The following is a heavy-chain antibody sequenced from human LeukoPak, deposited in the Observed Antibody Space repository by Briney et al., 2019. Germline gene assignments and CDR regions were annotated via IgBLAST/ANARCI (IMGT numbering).Heavy chain of an antibody. CDR3: AREGPLGTLRPDYFDY. D-gene: IGHD6-6*01. J-gene: IGHJ4*02. CDR1: GGTFSSYA. CDR2: IIPIFGTA. V-gene: IGHV1-69*05. Sequence: SVKVSCKASGGTFSSYAISWVRQAPGQGLEWMGGIIPIFGTANYAQKFQGRVTITTDESTSTAYMELSSLRSEDTAVYYCAREGPLGTLRPDYFDYWGQGTLVTVSS.